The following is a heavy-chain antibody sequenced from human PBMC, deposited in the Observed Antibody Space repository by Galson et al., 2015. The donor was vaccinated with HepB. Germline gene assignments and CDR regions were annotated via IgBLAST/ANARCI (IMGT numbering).Heavy chain of an antibody. CDR3: ARDSSYYYGSGTFLQRLDY. D-gene: IGHD3-10*01. Sequence: SLRLSCAASGFTFRSYDLNWVRQAPGKGLEWISCITSSSDAIYYADSGKGRFTISRDNANNLLYLQLNSLRADDTAVYYCARDSSYYYGSGTFLQRLDYCGQGTLVSVSS. CDR1: GFTFRSYD. J-gene: IGHJ4*02. CDR2: ITSSSDAI. V-gene: IGHV3-48*03.